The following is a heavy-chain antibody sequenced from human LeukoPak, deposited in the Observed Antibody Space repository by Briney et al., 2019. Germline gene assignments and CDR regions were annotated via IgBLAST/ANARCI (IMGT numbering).Heavy chain of an antibody. D-gene: IGHD5-24*01. CDR2: VTRDGSGT. J-gene: IGHJ4*02. Sequence: PGGSLRLSCAASGFTFSGYWMHWVRQGPGKGLVWVARVTRDGSGTNYADSVQGRFTISRDNGKNTLYLQMNSLRAEDTAVYYCARDGDGYNFDYWGQGTLVTVSS. CDR3: ARDGDGYNFDY. V-gene: IGHV3-74*01. CDR1: GFTFSGYW.